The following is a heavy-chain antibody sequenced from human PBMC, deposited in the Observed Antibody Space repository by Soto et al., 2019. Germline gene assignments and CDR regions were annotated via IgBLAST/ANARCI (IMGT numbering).Heavy chain of an antibody. D-gene: IGHD3-10*01. V-gene: IGHV1-8*01. Sequence: ASLKVSCKTAAYTFTSYDINWVRQAKRQGLEWVGWMNTNSGHTGYAQKFQGRVNMTRNTSISTGYMELSSMRSEDTAVDYCARGNVLHYGMDVWGQGTTVTVSS. CDR1: AYTFTSYD. CDR3: ARGNVLHYGMDV. CDR2: MNTNSGHT. J-gene: IGHJ6*02.